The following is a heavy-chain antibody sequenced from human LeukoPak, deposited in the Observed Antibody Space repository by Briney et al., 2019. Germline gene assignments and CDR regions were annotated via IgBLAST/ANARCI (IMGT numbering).Heavy chain of an antibody. J-gene: IGHJ4*02. CDR2: ISGSGGST. CDR3: AKDNPRVGATGY. CDR1: GFTFSSYA. Sequence: GGSPRLSCEASGFTFSSYAMSWVRQAPGKGLEWVSAISGSGGSTYYADSVKGRFTISRDNSKNTLYLQMNSLRAEDTAVYYCAKDNPRVGATGYWGQGTLVTVSS. V-gene: IGHV3-23*01. D-gene: IGHD1-26*01.